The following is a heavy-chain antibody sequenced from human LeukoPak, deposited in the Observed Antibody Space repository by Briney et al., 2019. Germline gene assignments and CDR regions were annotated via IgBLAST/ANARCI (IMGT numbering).Heavy chain of an antibody. CDR1: GYTFTGYY. J-gene: IGHJ4*02. CDR2: INPNSGGT. V-gene: IGHV1-2*06. Sequence: ASVKVSCKASGYTFTGYYMHWVRQAPGQGLEWMGRINPNSGGTNYPQKFQGRVTMTRDTSISTAYMELSRLRSDDTAVYYCARVWQLVSPTPMGYWGQGTLVTVSS. D-gene: IGHD6-6*01. CDR3: ARVWQLVSPTPMGY.